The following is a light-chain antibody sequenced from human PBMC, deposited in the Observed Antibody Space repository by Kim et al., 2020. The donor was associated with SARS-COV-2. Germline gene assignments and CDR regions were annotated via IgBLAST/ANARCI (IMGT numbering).Light chain of an antibody. J-gene: IGKJ1*01. CDR1: QSVSSN. Sequence: LSPGARATLSGTASQSVSSNLAWYQQKPGQAPRLLIYGASTRATGIPARFSGSGSGTEFTLTISSLQSEDFAVYYCQQYNNWPPTFGQGTKVDIK. V-gene: IGKV3-15*01. CDR3: QQYNNWPPT. CDR2: GAS.